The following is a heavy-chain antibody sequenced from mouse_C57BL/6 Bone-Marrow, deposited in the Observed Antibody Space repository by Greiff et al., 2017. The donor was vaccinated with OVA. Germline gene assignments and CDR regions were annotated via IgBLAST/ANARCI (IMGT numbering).Heavy chain of an antibody. CDR3: ARRAYDGLWYFDV. CDR2: IYPGDGDT. Sequence: VQLQQSGPELVKPGASVKISCKASGYAFSSSWMNWVKQRPGKGLEWIGRIYPGDGDTNYNGKFKGKATLTADKSSSTAYMQLSSLTSEDSAVYFCARRAYDGLWYFDVWGTGTTVTVSS. D-gene: IGHD2-3*01. V-gene: IGHV1-82*01. CDR1: GYAFSSSW. J-gene: IGHJ1*03.